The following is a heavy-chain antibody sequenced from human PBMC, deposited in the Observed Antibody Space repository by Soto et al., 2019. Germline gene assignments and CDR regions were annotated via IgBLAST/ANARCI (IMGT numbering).Heavy chain of an antibody. Sequence: EVQLLESGGGLVQPGGSLRLSCAASGFTFSTYALTWVRQAPGKGLEWVSSIGTHADTTYYVDSVKGRFSISRDNSKNTVYLQMSSLSAEDTAVYYCARPYVEVAVNDAFDIWGRGQWSPSPQ. D-gene: IGHD3-16*01. CDR2: IGTHADTT. CDR3: ARPYVEVAVNDAFDI. CDR1: GFTFSTYA. J-gene: IGHJ3*02. V-gene: IGHV3-23*01.